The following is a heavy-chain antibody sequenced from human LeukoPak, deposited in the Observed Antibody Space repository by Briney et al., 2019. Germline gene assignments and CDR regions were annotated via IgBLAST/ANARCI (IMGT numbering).Heavy chain of an antibody. CDR2: ISGSGRTI. CDR3: ARDRDAFDI. J-gene: IGHJ3*02. CDR1: GFTFSSYE. V-gene: IGHV3-48*03. Sequence: TGGSLRLSCAASGFTFSSYEMNWVRQAPGKGLEWVSYISGSGRTIYYANSVKGRFTISRDNAKNSLYLQMNSLRAEDTAVYYRARDRDAFDIWGQGTMVTVSS.